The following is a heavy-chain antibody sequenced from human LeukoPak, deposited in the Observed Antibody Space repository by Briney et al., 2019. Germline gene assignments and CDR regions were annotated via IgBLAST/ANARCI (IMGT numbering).Heavy chain of an antibody. Sequence: ASVKVSCKASGYTFTSYYMHWVRQAPGQGLEWMGIINPSGGSTSYAQKFQGRVTMTRDTSTSTVYMELSSLRSEDTAVYYCARHHSSSSFYYYYMDVWGKGTTVTVSS. V-gene: IGHV1-46*01. CDR1: GYTFTSYY. CDR3: ARHHSSSSFYYYYMDV. CDR2: INPSGGST. J-gene: IGHJ6*03. D-gene: IGHD6-6*01.